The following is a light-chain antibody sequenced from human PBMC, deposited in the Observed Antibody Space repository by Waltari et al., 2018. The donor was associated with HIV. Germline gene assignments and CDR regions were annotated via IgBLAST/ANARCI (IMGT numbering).Light chain of an antibody. CDR2: GAS. Sequence: EIVLTQSPGTLSLSPGERATLSCRASQIIGNAYLAWYQQKPGQAPRLLISGASSRANGVPDRVSGSGSETDFTLTSSRLEPEDFAVYYCQHGGDASNTFGQGTKLEV. J-gene: IGKJ2*01. CDR1: QIIGNAY. CDR3: QHGGDASNT. V-gene: IGKV3-20*01.